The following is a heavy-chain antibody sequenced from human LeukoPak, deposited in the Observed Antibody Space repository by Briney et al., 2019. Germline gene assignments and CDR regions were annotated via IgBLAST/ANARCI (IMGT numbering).Heavy chain of an antibody. CDR2: INHSGST. CDR1: GGSFSGYY. Sequence: SETLSLTCAVYGGSFSGYYWSWIRQPPGKGLEWIGEINHSGSTNYNPSLKSRVTISVDTFKNQFSLKLSSVTAADTAVYYCASLPVYYYYYMDVWGKGTTVTVSS. V-gene: IGHV4-34*01. J-gene: IGHJ6*03. CDR3: ASLPVYYYYYMDV.